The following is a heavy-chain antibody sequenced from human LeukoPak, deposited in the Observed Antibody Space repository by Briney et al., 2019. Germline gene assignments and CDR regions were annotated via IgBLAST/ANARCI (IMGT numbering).Heavy chain of an antibody. V-gene: IGHV1-8*01. CDR3: ARDPAYGSGESGEFDP. Sequence: GASVKVSCKASGYTFTSYDINWVRQATGQGLEWMGWMNPNSGNTGYAQKFQGRVTMTRNTSISTAYMELSSLRSEDTAVYYCARDPAYGSGESGEFDPWGQGTLVTVSS. CDR1: GYTFTSYD. J-gene: IGHJ5*02. CDR2: MNPNSGNT. D-gene: IGHD3-10*01.